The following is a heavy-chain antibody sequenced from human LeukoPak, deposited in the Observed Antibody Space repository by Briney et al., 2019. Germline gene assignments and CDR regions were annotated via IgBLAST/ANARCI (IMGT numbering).Heavy chain of an antibody. CDR1: GYSFSSFG. Sequence: ASVKVSCKASGYSFSSFGITWVRQAPGQGLEWMGWISAYTGNAEYAQKFQGRVTLTTDTSTNTAYMELGSLTSDDTAVYYCARYRLSDSPINGFDPWGQGTLVTVSS. J-gene: IGHJ5*02. CDR2: ISAYTGNA. CDR3: ARYRLSDSPINGFDP. D-gene: IGHD3-22*01. V-gene: IGHV1-18*01.